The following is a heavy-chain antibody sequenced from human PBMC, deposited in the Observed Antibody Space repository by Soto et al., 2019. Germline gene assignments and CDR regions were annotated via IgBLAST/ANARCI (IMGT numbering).Heavy chain of an antibody. Sequence: PSETLSLTCTVSGGSISSYYWSWIRQPPGKGLEWIGYIYYSGSTNYNPSLKSRVTISVDTSKNQFSLKLSSVTAADTAVYYCARGGVAYYGSGSYFSGDYYYYYYMDVWGKGTTVTVSS. CDR1: GGSISSYY. J-gene: IGHJ6*03. CDR2: IYYSGST. V-gene: IGHV4-59*01. D-gene: IGHD3-10*01. CDR3: ARGGVAYYGSGSYFSGDYYYYYYMDV.